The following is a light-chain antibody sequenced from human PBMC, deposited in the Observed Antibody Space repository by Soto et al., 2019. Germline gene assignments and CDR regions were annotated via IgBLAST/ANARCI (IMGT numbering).Light chain of an antibody. CDR3: QSYDSSNHVV. J-gene: IGLJ2*01. CDR1: SGSIASNY. V-gene: IGLV6-57*04. Sequence: NFMLTQPHSVSESPGKTVTISCTRSSGSIASNYVRWYQQRPGSAPTTVIYEDNQRPSGVPDRFSGSIDSSSNSASLTISGLKTEYEADYYCQSYDSSNHVVFGGGTKLTVL. CDR2: EDN.